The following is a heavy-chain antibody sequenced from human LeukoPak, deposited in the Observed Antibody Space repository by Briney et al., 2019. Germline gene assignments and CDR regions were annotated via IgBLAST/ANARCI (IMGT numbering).Heavy chain of an antibody. CDR3: ARVYYSTSYHHSHCDL. CDR1: GGSISSYY. V-gene: IGHV4-59*01. D-gene: IGHD6-13*01. CDR2: IYYSGST. J-gene: IGHJ2*01. Sequence: SETLSLTCSVSGGSISSYYWSWIRQPPGKGLEWIGYIYYSGSTNYNPSLKSRVIISVDTSKNQFFLKLSSVTAADTAVYYCARVYYSTSYHHSHCDLGPRGT.